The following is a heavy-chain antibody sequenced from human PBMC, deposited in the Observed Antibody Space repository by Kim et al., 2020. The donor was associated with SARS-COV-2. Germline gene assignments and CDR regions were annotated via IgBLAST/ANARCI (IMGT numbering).Heavy chain of an antibody. Sequence: SETMSLTCAVYGGSFSGYYWSWIRQPPGKGLEWIGEINHSGSTNYNPSLKSRVTISVDTSKNQFSLKLSSVTAADTAVYYCASDLLAKGYWGQGTLVTVS. V-gene: IGHV4-34*01. CDR3: ASDLLAKGY. D-gene: IGHD5-12*01. CDR2: INHSGST. J-gene: IGHJ4*02. CDR1: GGSFSGYY.